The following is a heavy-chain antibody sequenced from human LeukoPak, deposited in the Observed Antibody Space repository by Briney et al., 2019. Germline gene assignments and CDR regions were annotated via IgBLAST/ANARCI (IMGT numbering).Heavy chain of an antibody. CDR2: IYYSGST. V-gene: IGHV4-39*07. CDR1: GGSISSSSYY. CDR3: ARRTSYYYGSGRMSCYMDV. Sequence: PSETLSLTCTVSGGSISSSSYYWGWIRQPPGKGLEWIGSIYYSGSTYYNPSLKSRVTVSVDTSKDQFSLKLSSVTAADTAVYYCARRTSYYYGSGRMSCYMDVWGKGTTVTISS. D-gene: IGHD3-10*01. J-gene: IGHJ6*03.